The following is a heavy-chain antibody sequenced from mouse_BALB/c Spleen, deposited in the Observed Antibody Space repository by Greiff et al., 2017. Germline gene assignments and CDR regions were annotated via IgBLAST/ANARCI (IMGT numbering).Heavy chain of an antibody. CDR2: IYPGSGST. V-gene: IGHV1S22*01. CDR1: GYTFTSYW. Sequence: LQQPGSELVRPGASVKLSCKASGYTFTSYWMHWVKQRPGQGLEWIGNIYPGSGSTNYDEKFKSKATLTVDTSSSTAYMQLSSLTSEDSAVYYCTRGAYYRYGGWYFDVWGAGTTVTVSS. D-gene: IGHD2-14*01. CDR3: TRGAYYRYGGWYFDV. J-gene: IGHJ1*01.